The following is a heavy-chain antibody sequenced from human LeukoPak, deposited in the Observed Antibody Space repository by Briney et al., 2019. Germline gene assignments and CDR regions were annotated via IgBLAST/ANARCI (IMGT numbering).Heavy chain of an antibody. CDR1: GYTFTSYY. Sequence: GASVKVSCKASGYTFTSYYMHWVRQAPGQGLEWMGIINPSGGSTNYAQKFQGRVTITADESTSTVHMELSGLRSEDTAVYYCARDQEGFDYWGQGTLVTVSS. CDR2: INPSGGST. CDR3: ARDQEGFDY. V-gene: IGHV1-46*01. J-gene: IGHJ4*02.